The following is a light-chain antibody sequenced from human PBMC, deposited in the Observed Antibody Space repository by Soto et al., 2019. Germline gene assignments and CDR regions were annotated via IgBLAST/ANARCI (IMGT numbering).Light chain of an antibody. CDR3: QSYDSSLSAL. J-gene: IGLJ2*01. CDR1: SSNIGAGYD. V-gene: IGLV1-40*01. CDR2: GNS. Sequence: QAVVTQPPSVSGAPGQRVTISCTGSSSNIGAGYDVHWYQQLPGTAPKLLIYGNSNRPSGVPDRFSGSKSDTSASLAITGLQPEDEADYYCQSYDSSLSALFGGGTKVTVL.